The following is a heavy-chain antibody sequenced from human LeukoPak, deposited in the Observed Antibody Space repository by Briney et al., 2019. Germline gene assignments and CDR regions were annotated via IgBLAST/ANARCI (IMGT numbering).Heavy chain of an antibody. J-gene: IGHJ3*02. Sequence: GGSLRPSCAASGFTFSSYAMSWVRQAPGKGLEWVSAISGSAISTYFADSVKGRFTISRDNSKNTLYLQMNSLRAEDTAVYYCAKDVAAAGTPTWAFDIWGQGTMVTVSS. CDR1: GFTFSSYA. CDR3: AKDVAAAGTPTWAFDI. D-gene: IGHD6-13*01. CDR2: ISGSAIST. V-gene: IGHV3-23*01.